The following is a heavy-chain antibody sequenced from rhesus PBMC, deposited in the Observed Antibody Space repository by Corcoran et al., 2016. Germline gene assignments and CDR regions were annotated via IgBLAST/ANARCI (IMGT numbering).Heavy chain of an antibody. J-gene: IGHJ6*01. CDR1: GGSISDSYF. Sequence: QVQLQESGPGLVKPSETLSLTCVVSGGSISDSYFLNWFRPPPGTGLEWIGYIYGSGGTTYYNPSLRSRVTISTDTSKHQFSLKLSSVTAADTAMYYCASAYGLDSWGQGVVVTVSS. CDR3: ASAYGLDS. V-gene: IGHV4-106*01. CDR2: IYGSGGTT.